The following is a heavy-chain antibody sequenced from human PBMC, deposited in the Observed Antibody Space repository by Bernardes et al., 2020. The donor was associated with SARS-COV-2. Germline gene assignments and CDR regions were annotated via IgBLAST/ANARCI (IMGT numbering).Heavy chain of an antibody. J-gene: IGHJ4*02. CDR3: ARDGRISVPGTDYFDF. Sequence: SETLTLTCAVSDDAFRSGSFYWSWIRQPAGKELEWVRRISATRSTYYNPSLKSRVTMSVDTSKNQFSLKLTSVTAADTAVYYCARDGRISVPGTDYFDFWGQGILVTVSS. CDR2: ISATRST. D-gene: IGHD6-19*01. CDR1: DDAFRSGSFY. V-gene: IGHV4-61*02.